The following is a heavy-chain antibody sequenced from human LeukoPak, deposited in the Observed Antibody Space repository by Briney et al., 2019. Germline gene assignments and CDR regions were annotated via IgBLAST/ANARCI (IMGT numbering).Heavy chain of an antibody. J-gene: IGHJ6*03. V-gene: IGHV3-48*01. CDR3: ARAPALRFLEYYYYYMDV. CDR2: IDSSSSII. Sequence: GGSLRLSCAASGFTFSSYGMNWVRQAPGKGLEWVSYIDSSSSIIYYADSVKGRFTISRDNAKHSLYLQMNSLRAEDTAVYYCARAPALRFLEYYYYYMDVWGTGTTVTVSS. D-gene: IGHD3-3*01. CDR1: GFTFSSYG.